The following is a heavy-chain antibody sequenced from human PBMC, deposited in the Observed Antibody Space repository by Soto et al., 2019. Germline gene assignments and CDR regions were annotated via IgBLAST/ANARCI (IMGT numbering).Heavy chain of an antibody. J-gene: IGHJ4*02. CDR1: GGTFSTYT. V-gene: IGHV1-69*06. CDR2: IIPIFGTA. CDR3: ASPSRNNYGVGTNYYFDY. D-gene: IGHD5-18*01. Sequence: QVQLVQSGAEVKKPGSSVKVSCKTSGGTFSTYTIVWVRQAPGEGLEWMGGIIPIFGTANYAQKFQDRVTITADKSTNTAFMELSSLKSEDTAMYYCASPSRNNYGVGTNYYFDYWGQGTLVTVSS.